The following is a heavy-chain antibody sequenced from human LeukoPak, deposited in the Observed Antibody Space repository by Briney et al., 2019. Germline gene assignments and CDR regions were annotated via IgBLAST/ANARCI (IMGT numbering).Heavy chain of an antibody. CDR3: PKGFYNDAIFDY. CDR1: GFSFSSSW. CDR2: INGDGSVN. D-gene: IGHD1-1*01. J-gene: IGHJ4*02. V-gene: IGHV3-7*01. Sequence: GESLRLSCAGSGFSFSSSWMYWVRQAPGKGLEWVANINGDGSVNHYVDSVRGRFTISRDNAKNSLYLQMNSLRAEDKAVFYCPKGFYNDAIFDYWGQGTLVTVSS.